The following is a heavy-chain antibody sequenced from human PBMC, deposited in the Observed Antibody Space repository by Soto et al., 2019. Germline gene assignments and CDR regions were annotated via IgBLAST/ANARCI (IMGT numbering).Heavy chain of an antibody. CDR2: IYHSGST. J-gene: IGHJ4*02. V-gene: IGHV4-39*07. CDR1: GDSITNSNYY. D-gene: IGHD6-6*01. CDR3: ARVSGSSSSRYYFDY. Sequence: SETLSLTCTVSGDSITNSNYYWGWFRQPPGKGLEWIASIYHSGSTYYNPSLKSRVTISVDKSKNQFSLKLSSVTAAGTAVYYCARVSGSSSSRYYFDYWGQGTLVTVSS.